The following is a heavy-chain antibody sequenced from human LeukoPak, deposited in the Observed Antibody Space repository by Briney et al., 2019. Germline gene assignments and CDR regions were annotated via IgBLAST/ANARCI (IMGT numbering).Heavy chain of an antibody. V-gene: IGHV4-39*01. D-gene: IGHD1-26*01. CDR2: IYYSGNT. Sequence: SETLSLTRSVSGGSISSSGSSSYYWTWIRQPPGKGLEWIGNIYYSGNTYYNPPLKSRVTISVDTSKNQFSLKLNSVTAADTALYYCARSLGANGNFDYWGQGTLVTVSS. CDR1: GGSISSSGSSSYY. J-gene: IGHJ4*02. CDR3: ARSLGANGNFDY.